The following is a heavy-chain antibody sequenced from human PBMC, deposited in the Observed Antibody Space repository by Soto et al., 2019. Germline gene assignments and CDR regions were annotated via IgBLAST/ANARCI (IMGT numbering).Heavy chain of an antibody. D-gene: IGHD2-2*01. CDR1: GFTFRSYG. J-gene: IGHJ4*02. Sequence: QVQMVESGGGVVQPGRSLRLSCAASGFTFRSYGLHWVRQAPGKGLEWLAVISHDGTYKTYAQSVKGRFTISRDDPKNTLHLQMNSLRPEDTAVYYCARDWAAISDFWGQGTLVTVSS. CDR2: ISHDGTYK. CDR3: ARDWAAISDF. V-gene: IGHV3-30-3*01.